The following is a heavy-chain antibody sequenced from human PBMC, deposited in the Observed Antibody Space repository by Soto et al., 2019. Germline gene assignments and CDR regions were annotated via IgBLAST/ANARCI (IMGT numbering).Heavy chain of an antibody. CDR2: IHNGRST. CDR3: ARTLSGGFDY. Sequence: TSETLSLTCTVSGDSLTRNYWSWIRQPPGKGLEWLAYIHNGRSTNYNPSLMSRVSISLDTSKSQFSLNLNSVTAADTAVYYCARTLSGGFDYWGQGTLVTVS. V-gene: IGHV4-59*01. CDR1: GDSLTRNY. J-gene: IGHJ4*02.